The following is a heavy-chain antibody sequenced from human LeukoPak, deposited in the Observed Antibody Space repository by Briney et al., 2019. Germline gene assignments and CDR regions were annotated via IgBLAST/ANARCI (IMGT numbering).Heavy chain of an antibody. Sequence: PSETLSLTCAVYGGSFSGYYWSWIRQPPGKGLEWIGEINHSGSTKYHPSLKSRVTISVDTSKNQFSLKLSSVTAADTAVYYCARGGNAFDIWGQGTMVTVSS. CDR3: ARGGNAFDI. J-gene: IGHJ3*02. CDR2: INHSGST. CDR1: GGSFSGYY. V-gene: IGHV4-34*01.